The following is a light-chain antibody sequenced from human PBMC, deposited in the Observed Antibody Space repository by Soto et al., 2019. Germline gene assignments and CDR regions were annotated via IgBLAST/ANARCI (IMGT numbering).Light chain of an antibody. CDR1: QRLSASD. V-gene: IGKV3-20*01. CDR3: QQYGSSPLIT. J-gene: IGKJ5*01. CDR2: GVS. Sequence: EILLTQSPGTLSLSPGQRATLSCRASQRLSASDVAWYQQKAGQAPKILIYGVSNRAPGIPDRFTGSGSGADFTLTITRLEPEDFVVYHCQQYGSSPLITFGQGTRLEI.